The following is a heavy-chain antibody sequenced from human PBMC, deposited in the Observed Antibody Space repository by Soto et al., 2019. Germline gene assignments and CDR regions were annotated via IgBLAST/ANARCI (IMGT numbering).Heavy chain of an antibody. CDR2: ISYDGINK. Sequence: GGSLRLSCAASGFTFSNYGMHWVRQAPGRGLEWVALISYDGINKYYADSVKGRFTISRDNSKNTLYVQMNSLRPEDTAVYYCARDRNYYVSGSYLSSSYYMDVWGKGTMVNVFS. CDR3: ARDRNYYVSGSYLSSSYYMDV. J-gene: IGHJ6*03. CDR1: GFTFSNYG. D-gene: IGHD3-10*01. V-gene: IGHV3-30*03.